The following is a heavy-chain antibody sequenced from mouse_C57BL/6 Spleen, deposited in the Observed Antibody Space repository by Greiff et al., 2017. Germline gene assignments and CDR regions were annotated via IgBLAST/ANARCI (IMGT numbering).Heavy chain of an antibody. D-gene: IGHD2-4*01. CDR2: ISDGGSYT. Sequence: EVQVVESGGGLVKPGGSLKLSCAASGFTFSSYAMSWVRQTPEKRLEWVATISDGGSYTYYPDNVKGRFTISRDNAKNNLYLQMSHLKSEDTAMYYCARGIYYDYDGFAYWGQGTLVTVSA. J-gene: IGHJ3*01. CDR1: GFTFSSYA. V-gene: IGHV5-4*01. CDR3: ARGIYYDYDGFAY.